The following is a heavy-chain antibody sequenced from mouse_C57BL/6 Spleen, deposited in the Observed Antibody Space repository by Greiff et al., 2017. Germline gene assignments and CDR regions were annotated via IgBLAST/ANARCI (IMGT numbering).Heavy chain of an antibody. V-gene: IGHV5-17*01. CDR3: GRGWYFDV. CDR1: GFTFSDYG. Sequence: EVKLVESGGGLVKPGGSLKLSCAASGFTFSDYGMHWVRQAPEKGLEWVAYISSGSSTIYYADTVKGRFTISRDNAKNTLLLQRTSLRSVDSGMYYYGRGWYFDVWGTGTTVTVSS. J-gene: IGHJ1*03. CDR2: ISSGSSTI.